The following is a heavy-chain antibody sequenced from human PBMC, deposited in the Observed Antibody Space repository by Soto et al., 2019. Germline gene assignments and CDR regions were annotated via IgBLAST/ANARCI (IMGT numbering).Heavy chain of an antibody. CDR3: ARRGPGTYFAY. J-gene: IGHJ4*02. CDR1: GFTFSSYA. Sequence: GGSLRLSCVASGFTFSSYAMNWVRQAPGKGLEWVSVISGSGDSTYYADSVKGRFTISRDNSKNTLYLQMNSLRTEDTAVYYCARRGPGTYFAYWGQGTLVTVSS. CDR2: ISGSGDST. V-gene: IGHV3-23*01. D-gene: IGHD6-13*01.